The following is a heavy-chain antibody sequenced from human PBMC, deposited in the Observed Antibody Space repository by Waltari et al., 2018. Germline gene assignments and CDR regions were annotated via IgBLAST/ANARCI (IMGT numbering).Heavy chain of an antibody. CDR2: IYWNDDK. V-gene: IGHV2-5*01. D-gene: IGHD2-21*01. Sequence: QITLKESGPTLVKPTQTLTLTCTFSGFSLSTSGVGVGWIRQPPGKALEWLSLIYWNDDKRYSPSLKSRLTITKDTSKNQVVLTMTNMDPVDTATYYCAHGSISNWFDPWGQGTLVTVSS. CDR3: AHGSISNWFDP. J-gene: IGHJ5*02. CDR1: GFSLSTSGVG.